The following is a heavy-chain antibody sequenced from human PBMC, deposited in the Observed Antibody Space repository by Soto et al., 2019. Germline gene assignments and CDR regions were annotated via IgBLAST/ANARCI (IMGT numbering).Heavy chain of an antibody. J-gene: IGHJ6*02. D-gene: IGHD3-22*01. CDR3: ARGEGGVGVTDYYGMDV. CDR2: ISYDGSNK. V-gene: IGHV3-30-3*01. Sequence: QVQLVESGGGVVQPGRSLRLSCAASGFTFSSYAMHWVRQAPGKGLEWVAVISYDGSNKYYADSVKGRFTISRDNSKNXXYLQMNSRRAEDTAVYYCARGEGGVGVTDYYGMDVWGQGTTVTVSS. CDR1: GFTFSSYA.